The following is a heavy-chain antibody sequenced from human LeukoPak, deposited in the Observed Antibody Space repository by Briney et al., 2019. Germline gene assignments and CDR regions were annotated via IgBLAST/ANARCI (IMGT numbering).Heavy chain of an antibody. CDR3: ARDITGSFDY. V-gene: IGHV4-61*02. J-gene: IGHJ4*02. Sequence: SETLSLTCTVSGGSISSGSYYWSWIRQPAGKGLEWIGRIYTSGSTHYNPSLKSRVAISVDTSKNQFSLKLSSVTAADTAVYYCARDITGSFDYWGQGNLVTVSS. CDR2: IYTSGST. D-gene: IGHD1-14*01. CDR1: GGSISSGSYY.